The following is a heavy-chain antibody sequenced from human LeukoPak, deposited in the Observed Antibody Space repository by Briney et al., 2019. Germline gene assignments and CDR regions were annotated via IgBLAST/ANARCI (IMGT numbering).Heavy chain of an antibody. V-gene: IGHV1-69*04. D-gene: IGHD1-26*01. CDR3: ARVATEDDY. CDR1: GYTFTSYA. Sequence: GASVKVSCKASGYTFTSYAISWVRQAPGQGLEWMGRIIPILGIANYAQKFQGRVTITADKSTSTAYMELSSLRSEDTAVYYCARVATEDDYWGQGTLVTVSS. CDR2: IIPILGIA. J-gene: IGHJ4*02.